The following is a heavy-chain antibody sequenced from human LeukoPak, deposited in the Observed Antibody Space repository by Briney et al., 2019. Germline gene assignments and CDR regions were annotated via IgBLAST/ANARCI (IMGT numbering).Heavy chain of an antibody. D-gene: IGHD5-18*01. J-gene: IGHJ4*02. CDR3: ARGRPRDTAMVNTTAIFDY. V-gene: IGHV4-34*01. CDR1: GGSFSGYY. Sequence: PSETLSLTCAVYGGSFSGYYWRWIRQPPGKGVEWIGEINHSGSTNYNPSLKSRVTISVDTSKNQFSLKLSSVTAADTAVYYCARGRPRDTAMVNTTAIFDYWGQGTLVTVSS. CDR2: INHSGST.